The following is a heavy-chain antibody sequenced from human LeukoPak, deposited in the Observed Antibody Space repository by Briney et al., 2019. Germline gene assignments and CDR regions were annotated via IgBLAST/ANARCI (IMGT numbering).Heavy chain of an antibody. CDR2: ISNDGSRK. D-gene: IGHD6-13*01. CDR3: ARVPGIAAAYKFDY. CDR1: GFTFSSHG. Sequence: GGSLRLSCAPSGFTFSSHGMHWVRQAPGKGLEWVAIISNDGSRKYYAHSVEGRFTISRDNSKNTLYLQMNSLRAEDTAVYYCARVPGIAAAYKFDYWGQGTLVTVSS. V-gene: IGHV3-30*03. J-gene: IGHJ4*02.